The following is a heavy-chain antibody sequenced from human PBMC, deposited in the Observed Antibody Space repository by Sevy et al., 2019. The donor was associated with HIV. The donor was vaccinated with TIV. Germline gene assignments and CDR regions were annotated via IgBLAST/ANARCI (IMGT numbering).Heavy chain of an antibody. CDR2: INPNSGGT. Sequence: ASVKGSCKASGYTFTGYYMHWVRQAPGQGLEWMGRINPNSGGTNYAQKFKGRVTMTRDTSISTAYMELSRLRSDDTAVYYCARPHMAVAGREGEDYWGQGTLVTVSS. J-gene: IGHJ4*02. CDR3: ARPHMAVAGREGEDY. D-gene: IGHD6-19*01. V-gene: IGHV1-2*06. CDR1: GYTFTGYY.